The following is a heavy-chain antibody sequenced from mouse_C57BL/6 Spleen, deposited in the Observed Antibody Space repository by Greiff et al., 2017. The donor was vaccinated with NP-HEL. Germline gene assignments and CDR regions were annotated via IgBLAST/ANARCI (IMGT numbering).Heavy chain of an antibody. CDR1: GYTFTSYT. Sequence: VKLVESGAELARPGASVKMSCKASGYTFTSYTMHWVKQRPGQGLEWIGYINPSSGYTKYNQKFKDKATLTADKSSSTAYMQLSSLTSEDSAVYYCARWYGSSPFAYWGQGTLVTVSA. J-gene: IGHJ3*01. CDR2: INPSSGYT. V-gene: IGHV1-4*01. D-gene: IGHD1-1*01. CDR3: ARWYGSSPFAY.